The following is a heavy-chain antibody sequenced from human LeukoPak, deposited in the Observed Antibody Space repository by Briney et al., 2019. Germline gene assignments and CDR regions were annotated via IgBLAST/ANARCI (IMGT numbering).Heavy chain of an antibody. J-gene: IGHJ4*02. CDR2: ISSSSSYI. CDR1: GFTFSSYS. CDR3: ARDNPEYSSSECGY. Sequence: GGSLRLSCAASGFTFSSYSMNWVRQAPGKGLEWVSSISSSSSYIYYADSVKGRFTISRDNAKNSLYLKMNSLRAEDTPVYYCARDNPEYSSSECGYWGQGTLVTVSS. V-gene: IGHV3-21*01. D-gene: IGHD6-6*01.